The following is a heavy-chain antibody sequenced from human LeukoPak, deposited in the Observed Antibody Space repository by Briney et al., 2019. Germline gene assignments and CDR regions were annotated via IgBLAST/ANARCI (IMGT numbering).Heavy chain of an antibody. Sequence: GGSQRLSCAASGFTFSSYAMSWVRQAPGKGLEWVSAISGGGTNTYYADSVKGRFTVSRDNSKTTLYLQMNSLRAEDSAVYYCAKGAAVGTLVKNWFDPWGQGTLVTVS. CDR3: AKGAAVGTLVKNWFDP. V-gene: IGHV3-23*01. CDR1: GFTFSSYA. CDR2: ISGGGTNT. J-gene: IGHJ5*02. D-gene: IGHD6-13*01.